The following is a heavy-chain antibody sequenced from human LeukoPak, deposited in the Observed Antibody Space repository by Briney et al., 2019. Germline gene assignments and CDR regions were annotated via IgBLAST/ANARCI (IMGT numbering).Heavy chain of an antibody. CDR3: ARGESIPTMCEY. Sequence: GASVKVSCKASGGTFSSYAISWVRQAPGQGLEWMGGIIPIFGTANYAQKFQGRVTITTDESTSTAYMELSSLTSEDTAVYYCARGESIPTMCEYWGQGTLVTVSS. J-gene: IGHJ4*02. V-gene: IGHV1-69*05. CDR1: GGTFSSYA. CDR2: IIPIFGTA. D-gene: IGHD2-2*02.